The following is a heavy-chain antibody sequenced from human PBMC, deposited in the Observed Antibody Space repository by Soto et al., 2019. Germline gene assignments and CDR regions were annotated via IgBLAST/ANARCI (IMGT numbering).Heavy chain of an antibody. J-gene: IGHJ6*02. Sequence: PGGSLRLSCAASGFTFSSYWMSWVRQAPGKGQEWVANIKQDGSEKYYVDSVKGRFTISRDNAKNSLYLQMNSLRAEDTAVYYCARDPSIVLVPAATYYYYYYVMAVWGQGTTVTVSS. CDR3: ARDPSIVLVPAATYYYYYYVMAV. V-gene: IGHV3-7*01. D-gene: IGHD2-2*01. CDR2: IKQDGSEK. CDR1: GFTFSSYW.